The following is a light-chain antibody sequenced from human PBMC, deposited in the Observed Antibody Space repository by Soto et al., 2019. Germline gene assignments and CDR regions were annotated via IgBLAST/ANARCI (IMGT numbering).Light chain of an antibody. CDR3: QQRSNWPPTWT. CDR2: DAS. J-gene: IGKJ1*01. V-gene: IGKV3-11*01. CDR1: QSVSSY. Sequence: EIVVTQSPATLSLSPGERATLSCMARQSVSSYLAWYQQKPGQAPRLLIYDASNRATGIPARFSGSGSGTDFTLTISSLEPEDFAVYYCQQRSNWPPTWTFGQGTKVEI.